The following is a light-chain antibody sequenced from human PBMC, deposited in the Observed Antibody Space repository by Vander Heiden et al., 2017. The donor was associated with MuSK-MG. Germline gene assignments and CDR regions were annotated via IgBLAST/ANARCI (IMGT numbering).Light chain of an antibody. Sequence: DVHMTPSPSTLSAGVGDRVTSTCQDSQSIGTWLAWYQVKPGKTPKLLIYKACDSDVAVGSRFSGTGTGTAFTLSIISPQSDAFATYYCHRDKSYSRTFGPGTKVEGK. J-gene: IGKJ1*01. CDR3: HRDKSYSRT. CDR2: KAC. CDR1: QSIGTW. V-gene: IGKV1-5*03.